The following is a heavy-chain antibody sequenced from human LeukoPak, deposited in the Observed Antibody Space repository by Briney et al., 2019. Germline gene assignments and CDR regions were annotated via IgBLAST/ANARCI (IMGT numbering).Heavy chain of an antibody. CDR2: IFYSGST. D-gene: IGHD2-15*01. V-gene: IGHV4-39*07. J-gene: IGHJ4*02. CDR3: ARESSVTATY. Sequence: SETLSLTCTVSGGSISSSNYWGWIRQPPGKGLEWIGSIFYSGSTYYNPSLKSRVTISVDTSKNQFSLKLTSVTAADTAVYYCARESSVTATYWGQGTLVIVSS. CDR1: GGSISSSNY.